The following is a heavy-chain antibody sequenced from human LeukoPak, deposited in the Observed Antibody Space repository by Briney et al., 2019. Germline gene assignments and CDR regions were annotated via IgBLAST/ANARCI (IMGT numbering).Heavy chain of an antibody. J-gene: IGHJ4*02. V-gene: IGHV1-2*02. D-gene: IGHD6-19*01. Sequence: ASVKLSCKASGYTFTGHYIHWVRQAPGKGLEWMGFINPNSGGTNYAQKFQGRVTMTRDTSITTAYMELRRVTSDDTAVYYCARVGHTSGWDFDYWGQGTLVTVSS. CDR3: ARVGHTSGWDFDY. CDR2: INPNSGGT. CDR1: GYTFTGHY.